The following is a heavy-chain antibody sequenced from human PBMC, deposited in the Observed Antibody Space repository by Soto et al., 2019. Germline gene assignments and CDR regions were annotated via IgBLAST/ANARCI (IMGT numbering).Heavy chain of an antibody. CDR1: GEALGSGQSY. Sequence: QVQLQESGPGLVKSSETLSLICFVSGEALGSGQSYWNWIRQAPGKVLEWIGQTFVTGATKYSASLQRRGTMSVDTSKSQISLTLTSVTAADSATYFCARGRSDSAGSSFGRRMDVWGQGTTVTVSS. CDR2: TFVTGAT. D-gene: IGHD3-10*01. J-gene: IGHJ6*02. CDR3: ARGRSDSAGSSFGRRMDV. V-gene: IGHV4-61*01.